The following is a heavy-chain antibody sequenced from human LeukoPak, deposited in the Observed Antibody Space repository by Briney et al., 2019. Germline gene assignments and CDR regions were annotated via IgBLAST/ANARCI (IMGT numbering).Heavy chain of an antibody. J-gene: IGHJ4*02. V-gene: IGHV3-33*01. Sequence: GGSLRLSCAVSAFTFSSYGMHWVRQAPGKGLEWVAVIWYDGSNKYYADSVKGRFTISRDDSKNTLYLQMNSLRAEDTAVYYCARDQAHFDYWGQGTLVTVSS. CDR3: ARDQAHFDY. CDR2: IWYDGSNK. CDR1: AFTFSSYG.